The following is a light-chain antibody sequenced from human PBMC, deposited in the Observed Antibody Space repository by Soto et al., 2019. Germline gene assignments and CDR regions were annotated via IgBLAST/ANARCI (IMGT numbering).Light chain of an antibody. J-gene: IGLJ3*02. CDR2: SNN. Sequence: QSVLTQPPSASGTPGQTVTISCSGSSSNVETNTVNWYQQLPGTAPKLLIYSNNQRPSGVPDRFSGSKSGTSASLAISGLQSEDEADYYCAAWDDSLNGRWVFGGGTKLTVL. V-gene: IGLV1-44*01. CDR1: SSNVETNT. CDR3: AAWDDSLNGRWV.